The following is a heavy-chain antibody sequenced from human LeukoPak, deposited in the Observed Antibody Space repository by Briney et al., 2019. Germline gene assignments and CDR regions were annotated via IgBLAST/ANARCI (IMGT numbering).Heavy chain of an antibody. V-gene: IGHV4-34*01. J-gene: IGHJ3*02. CDR3: ARRGSGSYFGAFDI. Sequence: SETLSLTCAVHGGSFSGYYWRWIRQPPGKGLEWIGEINDSGITNYNPSLKSRVTISVDTSKNQFSLKLSSVTAADTAVYYCARRGSGSYFGAFDIWGQGTMVTVSS. CDR1: GGSFSGYY. CDR2: INDSGIT. D-gene: IGHD3-10*01.